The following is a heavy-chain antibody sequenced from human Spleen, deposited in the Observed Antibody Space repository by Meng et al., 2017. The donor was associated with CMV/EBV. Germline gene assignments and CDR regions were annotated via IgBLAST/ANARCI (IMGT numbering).Heavy chain of an antibody. V-gene: IGHV4/OR15-8*01. J-gene: IGHJ4*02. D-gene: IGHD3-22*01. CDR2: IYHTGST. Sequence: ESLKISCAVSGITFSSYEMNWVRQAPGKGLEWIGEIYHTGSTNYNPFLKSRVTISVNKSKNQFSLKLSSVTAADTAVYYCAREWLLDTTGQFDYWGQGTLVTVSS. CDR3: AREWLLDTTGQFDY. CDR1: GITFSSYEM.